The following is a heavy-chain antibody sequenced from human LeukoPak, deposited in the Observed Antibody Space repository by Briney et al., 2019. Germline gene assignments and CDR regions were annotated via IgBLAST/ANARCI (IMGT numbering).Heavy chain of an antibody. CDR3: ARAPKGVQLWFRVRVHFDL. V-gene: IGHV1-18*01. D-gene: IGHD5-18*01. Sequence: GASVKVSCKASGYTFTSYGISWVRQAPGQGLEWMGWISAYNGNTNYAQKLQGRVTMTTDTSTSTAYMELRSLRSDDTAVYYCARAPKGVQLWFRVRVHFDLWGRGTLVTVSS. CDR2: ISAYNGNT. CDR1: GYTFTSYG. J-gene: IGHJ2*01.